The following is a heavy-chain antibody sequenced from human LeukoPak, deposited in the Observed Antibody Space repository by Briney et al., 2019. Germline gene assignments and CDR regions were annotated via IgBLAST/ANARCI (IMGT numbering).Heavy chain of an antibody. CDR3: ARDSYSSSFDY. CDR1: GGSISSYY. CDR2: IYYSGGT. V-gene: IGHV4-59*01. D-gene: IGHD6-13*01. J-gene: IGHJ4*02. Sequence: PSETLSLTCTVSGGSISSYYWSWIRQPPGKGLEWIGYIYYSGGTNYNPSLKSRVTISVDTSKNQFSPKLSSVTAADTAVYYCARDSYSSSFDYWGQGTLVTVSS.